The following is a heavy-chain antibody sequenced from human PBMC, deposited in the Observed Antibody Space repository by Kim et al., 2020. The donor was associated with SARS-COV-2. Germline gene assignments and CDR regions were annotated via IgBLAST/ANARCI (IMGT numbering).Heavy chain of an antibody. J-gene: IGHJ5*02. CDR1: GGSIRNYF. V-gene: IGHV4-59*13. CDR2: LSYGGVT. D-gene: IGHD4-17*01. Sequence: SETLSLSCGVSGGSIRNYFLFWIRQTPEKGLEWIASLSYGGVTDYNPSLKSRVTTSLDTSKSQFSLRLTSVTTADTAVYYCARGRYGGNSGVVDPWGQG. CDR3: ARGRYGGNSGVVDP.